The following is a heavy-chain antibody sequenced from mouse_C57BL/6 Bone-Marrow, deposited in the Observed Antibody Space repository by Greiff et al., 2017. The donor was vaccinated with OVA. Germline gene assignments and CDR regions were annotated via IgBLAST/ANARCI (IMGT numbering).Heavy chain of an antibody. V-gene: IGHV14-2*01. CDR3: ARGAQASYYFDY. CDR2: IDPEDGET. Sequence: EVKLLESGAELVKPGASVKLSCTASGFNIKDYYMHWVKQRTEQGLEWIGRIDPEDGETKYAPKFQGKATITADTSSNTAYLQLSSLTSEDTAVYYCARGAQASYYFDYWGQGTTLTVSS. D-gene: IGHD3-2*02. CDR1: GFNIKDYY. J-gene: IGHJ2*01.